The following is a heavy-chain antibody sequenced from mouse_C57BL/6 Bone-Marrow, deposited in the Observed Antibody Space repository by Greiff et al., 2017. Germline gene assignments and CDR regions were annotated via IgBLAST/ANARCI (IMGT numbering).Heavy chain of an antibody. CDR3: ARRSYYEGYFDV. CDR1: GYTFTNYW. V-gene: IGHV1-63*01. Sequence: VHLVESGAELVRPGTSVKMSCKASGYTFTNYWIGWAKQRPGHGLEWIGDIYPGGGYTNYNEKFKGKATLTADKSSSTAYMQFSSLTSEDSAIYYCARRSYYEGYFDVWGTGTTVTVSS. CDR2: IYPGGGYT. D-gene: IGHD1-1*01. J-gene: IGHJ1*03.